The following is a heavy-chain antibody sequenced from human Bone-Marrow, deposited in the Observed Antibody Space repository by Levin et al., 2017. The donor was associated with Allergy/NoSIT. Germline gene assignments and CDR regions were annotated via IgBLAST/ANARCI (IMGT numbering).Heavy chain of an antibody. V-gene: IGHV1-2*02. Sequence: GASVKVSCKASGYTFTGYYMHWVRQAPGQGLEWMGWINPNSGGTNYAQKFQGRVTMTRDTSISTAYMELSRLRSDDTAVYYCARDPLGTFKYCSSTSCPSPGMDVWGQGTTVTVSS. CDR2: INPNSGGT. CDR3: ARDPLGTFKYCSSTSCPSPGMDV. D-gene: IGHD2-2*01. J-gene: IGHJ6*02. CDR1: GYTFTGYY.